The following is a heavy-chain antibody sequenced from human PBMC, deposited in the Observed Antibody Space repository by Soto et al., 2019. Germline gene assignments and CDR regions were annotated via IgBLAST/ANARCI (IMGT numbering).Heavy chain of an antibody. CDR3: TRESARDDFWSGSHYYYYGMDV. J-gene: IGHJ6*02. D-gene: IGHD3-3*01. CDR1: GFTFGDYA. CDR2: IRSKAYGGTT. V-gene: IGHV3-49*04. Sequence: LRLSCTASGFTFGDYAMSWVRQAPGKGLEWVGFIRSKAYGGTTEYAASVKGRFTISRDDSKSIAYLQMNSLKTEDTAVYYCTRESARDDFWSGSHYYYYGMDVWGQGTTVTVS.